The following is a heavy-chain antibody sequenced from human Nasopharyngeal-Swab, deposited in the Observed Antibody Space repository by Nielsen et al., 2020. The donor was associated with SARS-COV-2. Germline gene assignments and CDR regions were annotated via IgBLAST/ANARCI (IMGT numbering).Heavy chain of an antibody. J-gene: IGHJ3*01. V-gene: IGHV4-38-2*01. D-gene: IGHD2-2*01. Sequence: SETLSLTCAVYGYSISSGYYWGWIRQPPGKGLEWIGSIYHSGSTYYNPSLKSRVTISVDTSKNQFPLKLSSVTAADTAVYYCATPLGYCSRSSCFSYVFDLWGQGTMVTVSS. CDR2: IYHSGST. CDR3: ATPLGYCSRSSCFSYVFDL. CDR1: GYSISSGYY.